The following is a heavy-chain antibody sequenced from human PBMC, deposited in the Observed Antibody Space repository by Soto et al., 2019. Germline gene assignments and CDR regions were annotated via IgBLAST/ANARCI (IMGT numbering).Heavy chain of an antibody. CDR2: ISAYNGNT. CDR3: ARNSEIVVARDNWFDP. Sequence: QVQLVQSGAEVKKPGASVKVSCKASGYTFTSYGISWVRQAPGQGLEWMGWISAYNGNTNYAQNLQGRVTMTTDTSTSTAYMELRSLRSDDTAVYYCARNSEIVVARDNWFDPWGQGTLVTVSS. D-gene: IGHD3-22*01. CDR1: GYTFTSYG. V-gene: IGHV1-18*04. J-gene: IGHJ5*02.